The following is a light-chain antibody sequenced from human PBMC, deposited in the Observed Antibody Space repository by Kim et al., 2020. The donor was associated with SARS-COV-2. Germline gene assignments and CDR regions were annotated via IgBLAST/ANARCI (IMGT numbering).Light chain of an antibody. Sequence: GQSVTISFTGTRSDVGGYNYVSWYQQHPGKAPKLMIYDVSKRPSGVPDRFSASKSGNTASLTISGLLTEDEADYYCCSYAGSYTWVFGGGTKLTVL. CDR2: DVS. CDR1: RSDVGGYNY. J-gene: IGLJ3*02. V-gene: IGLV2-11*03. CDR3: CSYAGSYTWV.